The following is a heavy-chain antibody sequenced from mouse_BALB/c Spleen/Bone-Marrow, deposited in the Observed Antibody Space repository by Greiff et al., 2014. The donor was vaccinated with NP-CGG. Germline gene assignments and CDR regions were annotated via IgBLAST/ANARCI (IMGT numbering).Heavy chain of an antibody. J-gene: IGHJ3*01. Sequence: QVQLKQSGPGLVAPSQSLSITCTVSGFSLTSYGVHWVRQPPGKGLEWLGVIWAGGSTNYNSALMSRLSISKDNSKSQVFLKMNSLQTDDTAMHYCARDRGPPYWGQGTLVTVSA. D-gene: IGHD3-1*01. CDR3: ARDRGPPY. CDR1: GFSLTSYG. V-gene: IGHV2-9*02. CDR2: IWAGGST.